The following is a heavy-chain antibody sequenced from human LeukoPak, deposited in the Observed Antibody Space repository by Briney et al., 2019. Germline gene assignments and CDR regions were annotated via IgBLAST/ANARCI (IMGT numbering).Heavy chain of an antibody. CDR2: LYYSANT. Sequence: SETLSLTCTVSGGSISSYYWSWIRQPPGKGLEWIGYLYYSANTNYNPSLKSRVTISVDTSKNQFSLKLSSVTAADTAVYYCARHGAFYYFDYWGQGTLVTVSS. D-gene: IGHD1-26*01. J-gene: IGHJ4*02. CDR3: ARHGAFYYFDY. CDR1: GGSISSYY. V-gene: IGHV4-59*08.